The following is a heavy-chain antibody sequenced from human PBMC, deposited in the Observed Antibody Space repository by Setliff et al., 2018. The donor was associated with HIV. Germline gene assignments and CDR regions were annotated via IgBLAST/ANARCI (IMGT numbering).Heavy chain of an antibody. V-gene: IGHV1-2*04. Sequence: GASVKVSCKASGYSFTGYYIHWVRQAPGQGLEWMGWINPNNGVTKTSQKLQDWVTMTRDRSISTAFLEVKSDDTAVYYCTRGGSVVVVTPMSALDIWGQGATVTVSS. D-gene: IGHD2-21*02. CDR1: GYSFTGYY. CDR3: TRGGSVVVVTPMSALDI. CDR2: INPNNGVT. J-gene: IGHJ3*02.